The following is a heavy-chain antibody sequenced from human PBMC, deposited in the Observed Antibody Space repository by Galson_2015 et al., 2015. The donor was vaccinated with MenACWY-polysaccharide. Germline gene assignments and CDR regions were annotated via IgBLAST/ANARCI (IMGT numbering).Heavy chain of an antibody. Sequence: SLRLSCAASGFTFSSYAMHWVRQAPGKGLEWVAVISYNGNNIYYADSEEGRFTISRDNFKSTLYLQMNSLRPEDTGVYYCARSYCDRTTCYGMDVWGQGTMVTVS. J-gene: IGHJ6*02. V-gene: IGHV3-30-3*01. D-gene: IGHD2-21*01. CDR3: ARSYCDRTTCYGMDV. CDR1: GFTFSSYA. CDR2: ISYNGNNI.